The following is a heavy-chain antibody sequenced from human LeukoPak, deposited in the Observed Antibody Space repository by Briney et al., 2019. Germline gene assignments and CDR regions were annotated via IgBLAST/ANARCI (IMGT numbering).Heavy chain of an antibody. D-gene: IGHD1-26*01. CDR2: IYYSGGT. J-gene: IGHJ5*02. V-gene: IGHV4-30-4*08. CDR1: GGSISSGDYY. CDR3: AISGSYGGWFDP. Sequence: SQTLSLTCTVSGGSISSGDYYWSWIRQPPGKGLEWIGYIYYSGGTYYNPSLKSRVTISVDTSKNQFSLKLSSVTAADTAVYYCAISGSYGGWFDPWGQGTLVTVSS.